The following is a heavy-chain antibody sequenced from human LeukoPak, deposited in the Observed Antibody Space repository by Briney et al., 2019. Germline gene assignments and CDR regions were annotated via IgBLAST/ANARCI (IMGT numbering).Heavy chain of an antibody. J-gene: IGHJ4*02. CDR1: GGSISSGGYY. V-gene: IGHV4-31*03. D-gene: IGHD6-19*01. CDR2: IYYSGST. CDR3: ARSYSSGWYLAFAFDY. Sequence: SQTLSLTCTVSGGSISSGGYYWGWIRQHPGKGLEWIGYIYYSGSTYYNPSLKSRVTISVDTSKNQFSLKLSSVTAADTAVYYCARSYSSGWYLAFAFDYWGQGTLVTVSS.